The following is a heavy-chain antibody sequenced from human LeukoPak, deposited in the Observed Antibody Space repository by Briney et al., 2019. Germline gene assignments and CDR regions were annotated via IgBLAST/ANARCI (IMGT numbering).Heavy chain of an antibody. CDR3: ARVLFTGYGSGSYYKSRYYYYGMDV. CDR2: IYYSGST. D-gene: IGHD3-10*01. V-gene: IGHV4-59*12. J-gene: IGHJ6*02. CDR1: GGSISSYY. Sequence: SGTLSLTCTVSGGSISSYYWSWIRQPPGKGLEWIGYIYYSGSTNYNPSLKSRVTISVDTSKNQFFLKLSSVTAADTAVYYCARVLFTGYGSGSYYKSRYYYYGMDVWGQGTTVTVSS.